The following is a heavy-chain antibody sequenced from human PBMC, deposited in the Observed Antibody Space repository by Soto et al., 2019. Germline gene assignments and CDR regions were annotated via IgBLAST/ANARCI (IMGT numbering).Heavy chain of an antibody. J-gene: IGHJ4*02. V-gene: IGHV3-23*01. Sequence: DVQLLESGGGLVQPGGSLRLSCIASGVTFSTYAMSWVRQAPGKGLEWVSGLTGSGGTTFYADSVKGRFTISRDNSNNTLYLEMNSLRAEDTAVYYCAKQRADFGSGSDTYYFDYWGQGTLVTVSS. CDR2: LTGSGGTT. CDR3: AKQRADFGSGSDTYYFDY. CDR1: GVTFSTYA. D-gene: IGHD3-10*01.